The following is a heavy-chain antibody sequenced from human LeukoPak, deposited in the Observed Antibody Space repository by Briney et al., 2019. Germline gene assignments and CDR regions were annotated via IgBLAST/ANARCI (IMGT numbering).Heavy chain of an antibody. Sequence: VGSLRLSCAASRFTFSSYGMHWVRQAPGKGLKGVTFIRYDGSNEYYADSVKGRFTISRDNSKNTLYLQMNSQRAEDTSVYYCAKDTPAYDSSGYYYPYLDYWGQGTLVTVSS. J-gene: IGHJ4*02. CDR2: IRYDGSNE. CDR3: AKDTPAYDSSGYYYPYLDY. D-gene: IGHD3-22*01. V-gene: IGHV3-30*02. CDR1: RFTFSSYG.